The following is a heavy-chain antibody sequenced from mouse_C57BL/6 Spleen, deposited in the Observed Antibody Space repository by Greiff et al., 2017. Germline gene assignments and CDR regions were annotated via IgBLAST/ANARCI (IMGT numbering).Heavy chain of an antibody. CDR2: IWSDGST. J-gene: IGHJ4*01. D-gene: IGHD1-1*01. CDR3: ARHDGPYYYAMDY. Sequence: VQGVESGPGLVAPSQSLSITCTVSGFSLTSYGVHWVRQPPGKGLEWLVVIWSDGSTTYNSALKSRLSISKDNSKSQVFLKMNSLQTDDTAMYYCARHDGPYYYAMDYWGQGTSVTVSS. V-gene: IGHV2-6-1*01. CDR1: GFSLTSYG.